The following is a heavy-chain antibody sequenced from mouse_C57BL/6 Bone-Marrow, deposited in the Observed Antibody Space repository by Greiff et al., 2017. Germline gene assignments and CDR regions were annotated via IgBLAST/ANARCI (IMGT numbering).Heavy chain of an antibody. CDR3: ARGLRRAWFAY. CDR2: ISSGSSTI. V-gene: IGHV5-17*01. J-gene: IGHJ3*01. Sequence: DVQLVESGGGLVKPGGSLKLSCAASGFTFSDYGMHWVRQAPEKGLEGVAYISSGSSTIYYADTVKGRFTISRDNAKNTLCLQMTSLRSEDTAMYYCARGLRRAWFAYWGQGTLVTVSA. CDR1: GFTFSDYG. D-gene: IGHD2-2*01.